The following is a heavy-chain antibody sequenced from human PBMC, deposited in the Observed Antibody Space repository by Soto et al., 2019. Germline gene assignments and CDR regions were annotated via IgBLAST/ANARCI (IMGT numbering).Heavy chain of an antibody. CDR2: IYWNDDK. D-gene: IGHD1-7*01. Sequence: PTLVNPTQTLTLTCTFSGFSLSTSGVGVGWIRQPPGKALEWLALIYWNDDKRYSPSLKSRLTITKDTSKNQVVLTMTNMDPVDTATYYCAHRRGSTGTFYYYGMDVWGQGTTVTVSS. V-gene: IGHV2-5*01. CDR1: GFSLSTSGVG. J-gene: IGHJ6*02. CDR3: AHRRGSTGTFYYYGMDV.